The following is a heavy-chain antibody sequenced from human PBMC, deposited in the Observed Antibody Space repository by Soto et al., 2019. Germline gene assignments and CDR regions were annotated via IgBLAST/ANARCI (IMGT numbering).Heavy chain of an antibody. CDR3: ARRGTYYYDSSGYYLSGYWFDP. D-gene: IGHD3-22*01. CDR2: IYYSGST. Sequence: QLQLQESGPGLVKPSETLSLTCTVSGGSISSSSYYWGWIRQPPGKGLEWIGSIYYSGSTYYNPSLKSRVTISVDTSNNQFSLKLSSVTAADTAVYYCARRGTYYYDSSGYYLSGYWFDPWGQGTLVTVSS. J-gene: IGHJ5*02. V-gene: IGHV4-39*01. CDR1: GGSISSSSYY.